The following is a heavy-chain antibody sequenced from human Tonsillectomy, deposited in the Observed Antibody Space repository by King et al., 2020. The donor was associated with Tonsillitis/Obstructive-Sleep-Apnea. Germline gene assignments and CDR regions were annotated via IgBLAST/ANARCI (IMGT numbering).Heavy chain of an antibody. J-gene: IGHJ6*03. CDR3: ARGSRTTDYYYYHYMDG. CDR2: IIPVFGTP. V-gene: IGHV1-69*01. D-gene: IGHD4-11*01. Sequence: QLVQSGAEVKKPGSSVRVSCKPSGGTFNTSPLIWVRQAPGQGLEWMGGIIPVFGTPNYAQKFHGRVTITADESTSTAYMELSSLRSEDTAVYYCARGSRTTDYYYYHYMDGWGKGTTVTVSS. CDR1: GGTFNTSP.